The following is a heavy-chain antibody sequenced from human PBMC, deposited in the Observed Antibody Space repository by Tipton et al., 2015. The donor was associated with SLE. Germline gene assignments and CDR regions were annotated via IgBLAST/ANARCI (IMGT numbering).Heavy chain of an antibody. CDR1: GFTFSSYG. D-gene: IGHD3-10*01. CDR2: IWYDGSNK. V-gene: IGHV3-33*06. Sequence: SLRLSCAASGFTFSSYGMHWVRQAPGKGLEWVAVIWYDGSNKYYADSVKGRFTISRDNSKNTLYLQMNSLRAEDTAVYYCAKGLITMVQGVMGYWGQGTLVTVSS. J-gene: IGHJ4*02. CDR3: AKGLITMVQGVMGY.